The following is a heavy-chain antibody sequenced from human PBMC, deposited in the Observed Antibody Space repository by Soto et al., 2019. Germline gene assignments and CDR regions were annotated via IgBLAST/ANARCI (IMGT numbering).Heavy chain of an antibody. CDR1: GGSINSSSYY. J-gene: IGHJ3*02. CDR2: IYYSGST. Sequence: SETLSLTCTVSGGSINSSSYYWGWIRQPPGKGLEWIGSIYYSGSTYYNPSLKSRVTISVDTSKNQFSLKLSSVTAADTAVYYCARPSPRYCSGGSCLEFPDAFDIWGQGTMVTVS. D-gene: IGHD2-15*01. CDR3: ARPSPRYCSGGSCLEFPDAFDI. V-gene: IGHV4-39*01.